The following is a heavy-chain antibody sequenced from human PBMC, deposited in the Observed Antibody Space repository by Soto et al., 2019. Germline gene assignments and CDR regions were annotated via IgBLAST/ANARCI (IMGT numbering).Heavy chain of an antibody. CDR2: ISAYNGNT. D-gene: IGHD4-17*01. V-gene: IGHV1-18*01. CDR1: GYTFPSYG. CDR3: ARVHGDIDY. Sequence: QVQLVQSGAEVKKPGASVKVSCKASGYTFPSYGISWVRQAPGQGLEWMGWISAYNGNTNYAQKLQGRVNMTTDNSQSTDYMEPRSLRSEDTAVYYCARVHGDIDYWGQGALSTVST. J-gene: IGHJ4*02.